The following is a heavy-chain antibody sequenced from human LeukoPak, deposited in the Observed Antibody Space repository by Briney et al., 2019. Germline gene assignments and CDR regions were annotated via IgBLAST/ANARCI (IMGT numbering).Heavy chain of an antibody. J-gene: IGHJ6*02. V-gene: IGHV3-33*08. Sequence: PGRSLRLSCAASGFTFSSYGMHWVRQAPGKGLEWVAVIWYDGSNKYYADSVKGRFTISRDNSKDTLYLQMNSLRAEDTAVYYCARAVREYGMDVWGQGTTVTVSS. CDR1: GFTFSSYG. CDR3: ARAVREYGMDV. CDR2: IWYDGSNK.